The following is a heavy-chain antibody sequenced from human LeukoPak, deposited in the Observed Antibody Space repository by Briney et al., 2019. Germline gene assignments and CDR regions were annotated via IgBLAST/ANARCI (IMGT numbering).Heavy chain of an antibody. CDR1: GYTFTSYD. D-gene: IGHD1-14*01. J-gene: IGHJ4*02. V-gene: IGHV1-69*13. Sequence: SVKVSCKASGYTFTSYDINWVRQATGQGLEWMGGIIPIFGTANYAQKFQGRVTITADESTSTAYMELSSLRSEDTAVYYCARSRILGFDYWGQGTLVTVSS. CDR2: IIPIFGTA. CDR3: ARSRILGFDY.